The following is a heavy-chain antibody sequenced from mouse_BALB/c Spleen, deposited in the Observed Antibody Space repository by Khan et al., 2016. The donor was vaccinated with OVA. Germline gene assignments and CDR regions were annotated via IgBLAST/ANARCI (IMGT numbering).Heavy chain of an antibody. V-gene: IGHV1-4*01. CDR2: INPSNGYT. CDR1: GYTFTSYT. D-gene: IGHD2-14*01. CDR3: VRDGAYHRNDGWFAY. Sequence: VQLQQSGAELARPGASVKMSCKASGYTFTSYTIHWIKERPGLGLEWIGNINPSNGYTNYNQKFKDKATLTTDKSSTTAYLQLSSLTSDDSAVYNCVRDGAYHRNDGWFAYWGQGTLVTVSA. J-gene: IGHJ3*01.